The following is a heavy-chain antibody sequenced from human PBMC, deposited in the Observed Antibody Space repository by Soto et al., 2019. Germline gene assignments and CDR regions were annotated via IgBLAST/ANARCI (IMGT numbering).Heavy chain of an antibody. CDR2: IRSKADSYAT. CDR1: GFTLSGST. CDR3: TREGAAHDY. J-gene: IGHJ4*02. V-gene: IGHV3-73*02. Sequence: EVQLVESGGGLVQPGGSLKLSCAASGFTLSGSTMHWVRQASGKGLEWVGRIRSKADSYATAYAASVKGRFTISRDDSKNTAYLQMNSVQTDDTAMYYCTREGAAHDYWGQGTLVTVSS. D-gene: IGHD1-26*01.